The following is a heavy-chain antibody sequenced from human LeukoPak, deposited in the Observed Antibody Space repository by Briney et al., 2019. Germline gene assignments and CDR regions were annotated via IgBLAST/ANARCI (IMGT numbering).Heavy chain of an antibody. Sequence: GGSLRLSCAVSGFTFSAYVMSWVRQAPGKGLEWVSYISSGSTYIYYADSVKGRFTISRDNAKNSLYLQMNSLRVEDTAVYYCERAPGYNSVPWGQGTLVTVSS. D-gene: IGHD3-10*01. J-gene: IGHJ5*02. CDR2: ISSGSTYI. CDR3: ERAPGYNSVP. V-gene: IGHV3-21*01. CDR1: GFTFSAYV.